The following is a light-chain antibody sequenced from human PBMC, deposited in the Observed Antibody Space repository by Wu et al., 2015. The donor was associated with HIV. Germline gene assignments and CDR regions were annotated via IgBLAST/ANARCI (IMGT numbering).Light chain of an antibody. V-gene: IGKV1-27*01. CDR1: QGISNY. CDR2: SAS. Sequence: ASIGDRVTITCRTSQGISNYLVWYQQKPGKVPRVLIYSASTLQSGVPSRFSGSGYGTDFTLTISSLQPEDVATYYCQKYNTAPWTFGQGTKVEMK. CDR3: QKYNTAPWT. J-gene: IGKJ1*01.